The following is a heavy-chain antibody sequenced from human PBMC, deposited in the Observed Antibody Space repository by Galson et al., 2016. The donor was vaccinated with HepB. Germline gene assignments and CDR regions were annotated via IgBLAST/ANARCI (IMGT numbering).Heavy chain of an antibody. D-gene: IGHD3-22*01. CDR2: ISGSGGST. V-gene: IGHV3-23*01. Sequence: SLRLSCAVSGFTFSSYAMNWVRQAPGKGLEWVSGISGSGGSTYYAGSVKGRFTISRDNAKNTLYLQMNRLRPEDTAVYYCARDHYYYDVNGYYGLGYWGQGTLVTVSS. CDR3: ARDHYYYDVNGYYGLGY. J-gene: IGHJ4*02. CDR1: GFTFSSYA.